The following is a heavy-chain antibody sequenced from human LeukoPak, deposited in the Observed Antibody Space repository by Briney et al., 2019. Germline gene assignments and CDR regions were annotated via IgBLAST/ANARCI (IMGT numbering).Heavy chain of an antibody. CDR3: AKGYYDSSVAGFDY. V-gene: IGHV3-23*01. J-gene: IGHJ4*02. CDR1: GFSFDDYG. Sequence: GGPLRLSCAASGFSFDDYGMSWVRQAPGKGLEWVSAISGSGGSTYYADSVKGRFTISRDNSKNTLYLQMNSLRAEDTAVYYCAKGYYDSSVAGFDYWGQGTLVTVSS. D-gene: IGHD3-22*01. CDR2: ISGSGGST.